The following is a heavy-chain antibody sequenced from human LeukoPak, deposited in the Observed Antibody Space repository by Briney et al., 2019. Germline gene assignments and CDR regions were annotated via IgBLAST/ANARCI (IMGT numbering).Heavy chain of an antibody. CDR1: GFTFSSYG. Sequence: GGSLRLSCAASGFTFSSYGMHWVRQAPDKGLEWVAFIRYDGSNKYYADSVKGRFTISRDNSKNTLYLQMNSLRAEDTAVYYCAKPASSSWGLFDYWGQGTLVTVSS. CDR3: AKPASSSWGLFDY. D-gene: IGHD6-13*01. J-gene: IGHJ4*02. V-gene: IGHV3-30*02. CDR2: IRYDGSNK.